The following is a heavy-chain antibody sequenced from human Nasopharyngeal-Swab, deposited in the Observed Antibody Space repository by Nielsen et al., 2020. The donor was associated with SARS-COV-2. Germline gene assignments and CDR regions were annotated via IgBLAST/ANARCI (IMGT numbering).Heavy chain of an antibody. CDR1: GFTFSSYA. Sequence: GGSLRLSYAASGFTFSSYAMSWVRQAPGKGLEWVSAISGSGGSTYYADPVKGRFTISRDNSKNTLYLQMNRLRAEDTAVYYCAKRPTGSTFGDWGQGTLVTVSS. V-gene: IGHV3-23*01. CDR2: ISGSGGST. J-gene: IGHJ4*02. CDR3: AKRPTGSTFGD. D-gene: IGHD3-16*01.